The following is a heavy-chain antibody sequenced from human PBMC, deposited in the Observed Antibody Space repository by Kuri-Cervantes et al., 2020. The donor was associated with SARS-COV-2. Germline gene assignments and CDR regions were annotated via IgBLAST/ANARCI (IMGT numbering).Heavy chain of an antibody. V-gene: IGHV1-2*02. CDR3: ARDLRWAAAGKATSVDY. J-gene: IGHJ4*02. D-gene: IGHD6-13*01. CDR1: GYTFTSYY. Sequence: ASVKVSCKASGYTFTSYYMHWVRQAPGQGLEWMGIINPSSGGTNYAQKFQGRVTMTRDTSISTAYMELSRLRSDDTAVYYCARDLRWAAAGKATSVDYWGQGTLVTVSS. CDR2: INPSSGGT.